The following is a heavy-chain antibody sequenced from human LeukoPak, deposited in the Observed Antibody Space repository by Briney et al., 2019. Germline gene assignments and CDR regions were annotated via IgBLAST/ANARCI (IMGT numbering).Heavy chain of an antibody. D-gene: IGHD2-2*01. CDR1: GGSISSGDYY. CDR3: ARDHCSSTSCYRSYFQH. J-gene: IGHJ1*01. CDR2: IYYSGST. Sequence: PSETLSLTCTVSGGSISSGDYYWSWIRQPPGKGLEWIGYIYYSGSTYYNPSLKSRVTISVDTPKNQFSLKLSSVTAADTAVYYCARDHCSSTSCYRSYFQHWGQGTLVTVSS. V-gene: IGHV4-30-4*08.